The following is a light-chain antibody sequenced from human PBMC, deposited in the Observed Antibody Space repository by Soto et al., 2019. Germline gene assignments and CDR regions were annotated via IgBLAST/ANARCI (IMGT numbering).Light chain of an antibody. CDR3: ASWDDSLSGVV. Sequence: QSVLTQPLSASGTPGQRVTISCSGTTANIVSNFVYWYRHLPGTAPKLLIYLNDQRPSGVPERFSGSKSGTSASLTISALRSEDEADYYCASWDDSLSGVVFGGGTKADRP. CDR2: LND. J-gene: IGLJ2*01. CDR1: TANIVSNF. V-gene: IGLV1-47*01.